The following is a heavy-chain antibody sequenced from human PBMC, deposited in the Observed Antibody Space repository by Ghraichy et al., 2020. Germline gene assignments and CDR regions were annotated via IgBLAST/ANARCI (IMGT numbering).Heavy chain of an antibody. CDR3: VSDRDARGYFDV. CDR1: GASISRSSYS. V-gene: IGHV4-30-2*01. Sequence: TLSLTCSVSGASISRSSYSFSWIRQPPGKGLEWIAYINHRGTTYNNPSLRGRVTISVDNSRNQVSLRLNSVTAADTAVYYCVSDRDARGYFDVWGRGTLASVSS. J-gene: IGHJ2*01. CDR2: INHRGTT. D-gene: IGHD2-21*02.